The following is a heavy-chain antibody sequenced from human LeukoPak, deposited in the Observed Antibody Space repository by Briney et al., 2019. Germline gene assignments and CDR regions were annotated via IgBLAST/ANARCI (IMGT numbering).Heavy chain of an antibody. V-gene: IGHV1-69*04. CDR2: IIPILGIA. CDR3: ARGTLPDYYYYGMDV. D-gene: IGHD3-10*01. J-gene: IGHJ6*02. CDR1: AGTFSSYA. Sequence: SVKVSCKASAGTFSSYAISWVRPAPGQGLEWMGRIIPILGIANYAQKFQGRVTITADKSTSTPYMELSRVRAEDTAVYYCARGTLPDYYYYGMDVWGQGTTVTVSS.